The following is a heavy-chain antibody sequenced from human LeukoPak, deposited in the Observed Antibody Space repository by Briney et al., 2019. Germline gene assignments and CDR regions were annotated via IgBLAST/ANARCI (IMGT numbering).Heavy chain of an antibody. J-gene: IGHJ4*02. Sequence: GGSLRLSCAASGFTFSNYGMHWVRQAPGKGLEWVAVISYDGSNKYYADSEKGRFTISRDNSKNTLYLQMNSLRAEDTAVYYCAKDRDYYDSSGYYYFDYWGQGTLVTVSS. CDR2: ISYDGSNK. CDR1: GFTFSNYG. V-gene: IGHV3-30*18. CDR3: AKDRDYYDSSGYYYFDY. D-gene: IGHD3-22*01.